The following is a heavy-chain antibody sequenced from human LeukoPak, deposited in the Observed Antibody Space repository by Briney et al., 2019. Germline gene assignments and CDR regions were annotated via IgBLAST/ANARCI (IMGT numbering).Heavy chain of an antibody. J-gene: IGHJ4*02. CDR3: ARVKQLVLFDY. V-gene: IGHV4-30-4*08. D-gene: IGHD6-6*01. Sequence: SETLSLTCTVSGGSISSSSYYWGWIRQPPGKGLEWIGYIYYSGSTYYNPSLKSRVTISVDTSKNQFSLKLSSVTAADTAVYYCARVKQLVLFDYWGQGTLVTVSS. CDR2: IYYSGST. CDR1: GGSISSSSYY.